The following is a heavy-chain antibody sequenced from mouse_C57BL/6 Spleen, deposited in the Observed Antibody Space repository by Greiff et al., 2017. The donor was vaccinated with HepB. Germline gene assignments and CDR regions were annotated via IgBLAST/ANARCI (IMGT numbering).Heavy chain of an antibody. CDR1: GFTFSDYG. V-gene: IGHV5-17*01. CDR2: ISSGSSTI. Sequence: EVKVVESGGGLVKPGGSLKLSCAASGFTFSDYGMHWVRQAPEKGLEWVAYISSGSSTIYYADTVKGRFTISRDNAKNTLFLQMTSLRAEDTAMYYCARRVIDYAMDYWGQGTSVTVSS. J-gene: IGHJ4*01. CDR3: ARRVIDYAMDY. D-gene: IGHD2-13*01.